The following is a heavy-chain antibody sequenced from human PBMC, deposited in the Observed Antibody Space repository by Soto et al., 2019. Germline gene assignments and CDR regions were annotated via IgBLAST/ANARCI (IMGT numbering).Heavy chain of an antibody. CDR2: ISSSGSTI. CDR3: AAFWGGRWFDR. V-gene: IGHV3-48*03. Sequence: EVQLVESGGGLVQPGGSLRLSCAASGFTFSSYEMNWVRQAPGKGLEWVSYISSSGSTIYYSDSVKGRFTISRDNAKNLLYLQMNSLSAEDTAVYCCAAFWGGRWFDRGGQGSLVTVSS. J-gene: IGHJ5*02. CDR1: GFTFSSYE. D-gene: IGHD3-16*01.